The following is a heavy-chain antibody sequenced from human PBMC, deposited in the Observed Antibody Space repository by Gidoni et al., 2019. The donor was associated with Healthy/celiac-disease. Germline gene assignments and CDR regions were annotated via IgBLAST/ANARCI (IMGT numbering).Heavy chain of an antibody. CDR2: INHSGST. CDR3: ARFPDDY. J-gene: IGHJ4*02. V-gene: IGHV4-34*01. Sequence: QVQLQQWGAGLLKPSETLSLTCAVYGGSFSGYYWSWFRQPPGKGLEWIGEINHSGSTNYNPSLKSRVTISVDTSKKQFSLRLSSVTAADTAVYYCARFPDDYWGQGTLVTVSS. CDR1: GGSFSGYY.